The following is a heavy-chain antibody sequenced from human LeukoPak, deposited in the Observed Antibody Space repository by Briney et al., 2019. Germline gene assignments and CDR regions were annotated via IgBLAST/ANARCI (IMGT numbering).Heavy chain of an antibody. D-gene: IGHD1-26*01. J-gene: IGHJ4*02. CDR1: GFTFSSYA. CDR2: ISYDGSNK. Sequence: GRSLRLSCAASGFTFSSYAMHWVRQAPGKGLEWVAVISYDGSNKYYADSVKGRFTISRDNSKNTLYLQMNSLRAEDTAVYYCAGGPAKLHGSYLVHWGQGTLVTVSS. V-gene: IGHV3-30-3*01. CDR3: AGGPAKLHGSYLVH.